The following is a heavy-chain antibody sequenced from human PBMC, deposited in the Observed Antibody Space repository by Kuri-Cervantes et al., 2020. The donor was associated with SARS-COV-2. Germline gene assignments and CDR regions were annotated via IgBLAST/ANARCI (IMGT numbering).Heavy chain of an antibody. Sequence: SETLSLTCTVSGGSINSSNYYWDWVRQPPGKGLEWIGNIYYSGSTNYNPSLKSRVTISVDTSKNQFSLKLSSVTAADTAVYYCARKWRGSYAFDVWGQGKLVTVSS. CDR2: IYYSGST. J-gene: IGHJ3*01. D-gene: IGHD1-26*01. V-gene: IGHV4-61*05. CDR1: GGSINSSNYY. CDR3: ARKWRGSYAFDV.